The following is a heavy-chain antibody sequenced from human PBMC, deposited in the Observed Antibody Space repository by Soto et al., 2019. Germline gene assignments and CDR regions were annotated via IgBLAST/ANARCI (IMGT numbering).Heavy chain of an antibody. CDR3: ARHSVRKQWLGSEGYYYGMDV. CDR2: IYPGDSDT. D-gene: IGHD6-19*01. Sequence: ESLKISCKGSGYSFTSYWIGWVRQMPGKGLEWMGIIYPGDSDTRYSPSFQGQVTISADKSISTAYLQWSSLKASDTAMYYCARHSVRKQWLGSEGYYYGMDVWGQGTTDTVS. V-gene: IGHV5-51*01. CDR1: GYSFTSYW. J-gene: IGHJ6*02.